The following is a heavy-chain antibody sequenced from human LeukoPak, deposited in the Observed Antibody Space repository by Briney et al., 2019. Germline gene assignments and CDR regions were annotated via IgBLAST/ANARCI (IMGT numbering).Heavy chain of an antibody. CDR1: GYTFTSYA. J-gene: IGHJ6*02. V-gene: IGHV7-4-1*02. Sequence: EASVKVSCKASGYTFTSYAMNWVRQAAGQGLEWMGWINTNTGNPTYAQGFTGRFVFSLDTSVSTAYLQISSLKAEDTAVYYCARSQILWFGDDRNYYYGMDVWGQGTTVTDSS. CDR3: ARSQILWFGDDRNYYYGMDV. CDR2: INTNTGNP. D-gene: IGHD3-10*01.